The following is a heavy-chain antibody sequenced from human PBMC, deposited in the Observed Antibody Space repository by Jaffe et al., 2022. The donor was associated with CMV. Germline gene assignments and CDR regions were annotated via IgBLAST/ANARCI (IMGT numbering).Heavy chain of an antibody. Sequence: QVQLVESGGGVVQPGRSLRLSCAASGFTFSSYGMHWVRQAPGKGLEWVAVIWYDGSNKYYADSVKGRFTISRDNSKNTLYLQMNSLRAEDTAVYYCARDRYKVGAQRAYYYMDVWGKGTTVTVSS. J-gene: IGHJ6*03. CDR1: GFTFSSYG. CDR3: ARDRYKVGAQRAYYYMDV. CDR2: IWYDGSNK. V-gene: IGHV3-33*08. D-gene: IGHD1-26*01.